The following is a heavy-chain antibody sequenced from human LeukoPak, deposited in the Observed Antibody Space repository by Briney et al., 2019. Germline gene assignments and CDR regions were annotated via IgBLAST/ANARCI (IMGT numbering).Heavy chain of an antibody. J-gene: IGHJ4*02. Sequence: SGTLSLTCAVSGGSISSSNWWSWVRQPPGKGLEWIGEIYHSGSTNYNPSLKSRVTISVDKSKNQFSLKLTSVTAADTAAYYCARQGDSGWYYFDHWGQGTLVTVSS. V-gene: IGHV4-4*02. CDR1: GGSISSSNW. CDR3: ARQGDSGWYYFDH. CDR2: IYHSGST. D-gene: IGHD6-19*01.